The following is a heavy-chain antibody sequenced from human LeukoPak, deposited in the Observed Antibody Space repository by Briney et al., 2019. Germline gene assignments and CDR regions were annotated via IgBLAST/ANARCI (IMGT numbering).Heavy chain of an antibody. CDR1: GGSMNSKY. D-gene: IGHD3-10*01. CDR3: GSTPYTPSPKSRVSLSLDTSQSPFSLKLTSLPAADTAVYYCARSPCSTTSCYLPFDY. V-gene: IGHV4-59*01. Sequence: SETLSLMCTVWGGSMNSKYWRWLGQPPGKGVEGMAYIYYSGRNNYNPSLKSRVSISVDKYKKEFSLKLTSVTAGDRAVYYSGSTPYTPSPKSRVSLSLDTSQSPFSLKLTSLPAADTAVYYCARSPCSTTSCYLPFDYWGQGTLLTVSS. J-gene: IGHJ4*02. CDR2: IYYSGRN.